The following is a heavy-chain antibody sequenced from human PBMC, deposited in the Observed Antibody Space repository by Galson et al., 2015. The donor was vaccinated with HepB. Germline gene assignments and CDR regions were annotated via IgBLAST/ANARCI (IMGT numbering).Heavy chain of an antibody. V-gene: IGHV1-69*06. CDR3: ARPIPIYDWAFDI. J-gene: IGHJ3*02. CDR2: IIPIFGTA. Sequence: SVKVSCKASGGTFSSYAISWVRQAPGQGLEWMGGIIPIFGTANYAQKFQGRVTITADKSTSTAYMELSSLRSEDTAVYYCARPIPIYDWAFDIWGQGTMVTVSS. CDR1: GGTFSSYA. D-gene: IGHD1-1*01.